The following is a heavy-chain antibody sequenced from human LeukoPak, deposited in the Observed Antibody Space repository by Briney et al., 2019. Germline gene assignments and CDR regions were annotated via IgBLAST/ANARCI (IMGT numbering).Heavy chain of an antibody. CDR2: IYPVDSDT. V-gene: IGHV5-51*01. D-gene: IGHD1-26*01. CDR3: AVGRSPGAFDI. J-gene: IGHJ3*02. Sequence: GGSLKISCKGSGSSFISYWIGGARQMPGKGLEWMGIIYPVDSDTRYSPSFQGQVTISADTSISTAYLQWSSLKASDTGMYYCAVGRSPGAFDIWSQGTMVTVSS. CDR1: GSSFISYW.